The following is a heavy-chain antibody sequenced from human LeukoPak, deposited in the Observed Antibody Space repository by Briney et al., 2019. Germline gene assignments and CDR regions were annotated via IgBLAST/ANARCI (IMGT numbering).Heavy chain of an antibody. CDR1: GFTFSSYG. CDR2: IWYDGSNK. V-gene: IGHV3-33*01. Sequence: GRSLRLSCAASGFTFSSYGMHWVRQAPGKGLGWVAVIWYDGSNKYYADSVKGRFTISRDNSKNTLYLQMNSLRAEDTAVYYCASLTDALIDYWGQGTLVTVSS. D-gene: IGHD7-27*01. J-gene: IGHJ4*02. CDR3: ASLTDALIDY.